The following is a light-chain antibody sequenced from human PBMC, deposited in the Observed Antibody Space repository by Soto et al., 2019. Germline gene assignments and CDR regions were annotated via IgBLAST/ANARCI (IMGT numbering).Light chain of an antibody. Sequence: EIVLTQSPDTLSLSPGERATLSCRASQTVTSGYLAWYQQKPGQAPRLLMYGVSTGATGIPDRFSGSGSGSDFTLTSSKLAPEEFAVYFYQVDGSSSKTFVRGTRVEFK. CDR3: QVDGSSSKT. CDR2: GVS. V-gene: IGKV3-20*01. CDR1: QTVTSGY. J-gene: IGKJ1*01.